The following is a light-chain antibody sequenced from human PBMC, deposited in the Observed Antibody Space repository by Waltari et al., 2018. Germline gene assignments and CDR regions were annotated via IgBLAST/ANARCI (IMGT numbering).Light chain of an antibody. J-gene: IGLJ3*02. CDR3: QTGGHGTWV. Sequence: QLVLTQSPSASASLGASVKLTCTLSSGHSSNVIAWLQQQPEKGPRYLMKVNSDGSHNKVDEIPDRFSGSSSGAERYLTIASLQSEDEADYYCQTGGHGTWVFGGGTKLTVL. V-gene: IGLV4-69*01. CDR2: VNSDGSH. CDR1: SGHSSNV.